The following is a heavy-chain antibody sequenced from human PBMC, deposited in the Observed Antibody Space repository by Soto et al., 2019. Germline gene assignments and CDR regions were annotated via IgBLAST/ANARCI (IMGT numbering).Heavy chain of an antibody. Sequence: GGSLRLSCAASGFTFSSYAMSWVRQAPGKGLEWVSAISGSGGSTYYADSVKGRFTISRDNSKNTLYLQMNSLRAEETAVYYCATWWTARPFGLWGQGTLVNVSS. CDR3: ATWWTARPFGL. CDR2: ISGSGGST. CDR1: GFTFSSYA. D-gene: IGHD6-6*01. V-gene: IGHV3-23*01. J-gene: IGHJ4*02.